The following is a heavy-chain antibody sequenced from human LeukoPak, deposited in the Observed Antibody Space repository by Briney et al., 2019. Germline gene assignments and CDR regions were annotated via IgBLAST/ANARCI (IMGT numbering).Heavy chain of an antibody. D-gene: IGHD2-2*01. CDR3: ARATYQVVSRWFDP. Sequence: PSETLSLTCAVSGGSISTGDYYWSWIRQPPGRGLEWIGYIYYSGSTYYNPSLKSRVTLSVDTSKNQFSLNLSSVTAPDTAVYYCARATYQVVSRWFDPWGQGTLVTVSS. J-gene: IGHJ5*02. CDR1: GGSISTGDYY. CDR2: IYYSGST. V-gene: IGHV4-30-4*01.